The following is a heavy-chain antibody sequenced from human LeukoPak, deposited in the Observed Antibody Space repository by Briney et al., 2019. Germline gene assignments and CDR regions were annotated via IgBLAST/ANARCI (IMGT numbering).Heavy chain of an antibody. Sequence: SETLSLTCTVSGGSISCYYWSWIRQPPGKGLEWIGYIYYSGSTNYNPSLKSRVTISVDTSKNQFSLKLSSVTAADTAVYYCARHNDYYVVGGMDVWGQGATVTVSS. D-gene: IGHD3-10*02. CDR1: GGSISCYY. J-gene: IGHJ6*02. CDR3: ARHNDYYVVGGMDV. V-gene: IGHV4-59*08. CDR2: IYYSGST.